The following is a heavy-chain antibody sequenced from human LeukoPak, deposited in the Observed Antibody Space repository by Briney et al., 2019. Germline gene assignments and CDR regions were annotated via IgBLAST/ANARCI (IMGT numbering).Heavy chain of an antibody. CDR2: INPNSGGT. CDR1: GYTFTGYY. D-gene: IGHD5-12*01. CDR3: ARVFVATLFGSWFDY. V-gene: IGHV1-2*02. Sequence: GASVKVSCKASGYTFTGYYMHWVRQAPGQGLEWMGWINPNSGGTNYAQKFQGRVTMTRDTSISTAYMELSRLRSDDTAVYYCARVFVATLFGSWFDYWGQGTLVTVSS. J-gene: IGHJ4*02.